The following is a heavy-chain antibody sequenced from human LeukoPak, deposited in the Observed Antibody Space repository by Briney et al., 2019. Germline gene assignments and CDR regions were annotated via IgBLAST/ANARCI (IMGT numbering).Heavy chain of an antibody. Sequence: PSETLSLTCAVYGGSFSGYYWSWIRQPPGKGLEWIGEINHSGSTNYNPSLKSRVTISVDTSKNQFSLKLSSVTAADTAVYYCARGGFWSGYYYEEGHNNWSDPWGQGTLVTVSS. CDR3: ARGGFWSGYYYEEGHNNWSDP. J-gene: IGHJ5*02. D-gene: IGHD3-3*01. CDR1: GGSFSGYY. CDR2: INHSGST. V-gene: IGHV4-34*01.